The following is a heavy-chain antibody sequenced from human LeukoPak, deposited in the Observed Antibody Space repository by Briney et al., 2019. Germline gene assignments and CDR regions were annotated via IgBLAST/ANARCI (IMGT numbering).Heavy chain of an antibody. Sequence: GASVKVSCKVSGYTLTELSMHWVRQAPGKGLEWMGGFDPEDGETIYAQKFQGRVTMTEDTSTDTAYMELSSLRSEDTAVYYCATPTPDPRGWGSYYYGMDVWGQGTTVTVSS. J-gene: IGHJ6*02. CDR2: FDPEDGET. V-gene: IGHV1-24*01. CDR1: GYTLTELS. D-gene: IGHD6-19*01. CDR3: ATPTPDPRGWGSYYYGMDV.